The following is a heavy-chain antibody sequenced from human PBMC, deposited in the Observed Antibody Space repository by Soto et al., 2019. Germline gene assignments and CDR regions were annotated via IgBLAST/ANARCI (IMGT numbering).Heavy chain of an antibody. Sequence: SETLSLTFTVSCGPIAPFYWTWIRQSPGKGLESIGYVYYNGSTNYNPALKSRVTISLDTSKSQFSLRLSSVTAADTAVYYCARTRGRGQWRDFYFDFWGRGRLVTVSS. D-gene: IGHD6-19*01. CDR3: ARTRGRGQWRDFYFDF. V-gene: IGHV4-59*12. CDR1: CGPIAPFY. J-gene: IGHJ4*02. CDR2: VYYNGST.